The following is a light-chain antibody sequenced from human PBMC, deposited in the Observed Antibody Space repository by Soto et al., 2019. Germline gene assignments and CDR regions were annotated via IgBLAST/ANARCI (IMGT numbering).Light chain of an antibody. CDR1: SSNIGSNP. J-gene: IGLJ2*01. CDR2: SNT. V-gene: IGLV1-44*01. Sequence: QSVLTQPPSASGTPGQRVTSSCSGSSSNIGSNPVNWYQQLPGTAPKLLIYSNTQRPSGVPDRFSGSKSGTSASLAISGLQSEDEADYHCAAWDDSVNGVVFGGGTKLTVL. CDR3: AAWDDSVNGVV.